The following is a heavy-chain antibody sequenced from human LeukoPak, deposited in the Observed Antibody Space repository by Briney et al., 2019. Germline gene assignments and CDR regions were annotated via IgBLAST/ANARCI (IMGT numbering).Heavy chain of an antibody. D-gene: IGHD5-24*01. CDR1: GGSISSGSYY. CDR3: ASVEMATMRVDY. CDR2: IYTSGST. V-gene: IGHV4-61*02. J-gene: IGHJ4*02. Sequence: PSQTLSPTCTVSGGSISSGSYYWSWIRQPAGKGLEWIGRIYTSGSTNYNPSLKSRVTISVDTSKNQFSLKLSSVTAADTAVYYCASVEMATMRVDYWAREPWSPSPQ.